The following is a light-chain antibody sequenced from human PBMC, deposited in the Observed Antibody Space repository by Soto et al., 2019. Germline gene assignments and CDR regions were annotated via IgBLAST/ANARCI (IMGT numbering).Light chain of an antibody. CDR1: SSDLGDYDY. Sequence: QSALTQPPSASGSPGQSVTISCTGTSSDLGDYDYVSWYQQHPGKAPKLMIYEVNKPPSGVPDRFSGSKSGNTASLTVTGLQAEDEADYYCSSYAGSNNLIFGGGTKVTVL. V-gene: IGLV2-8*01. CDR2: EVN. CDR3: SSYAGSNNLI. J-gene: IGLJ2*01.